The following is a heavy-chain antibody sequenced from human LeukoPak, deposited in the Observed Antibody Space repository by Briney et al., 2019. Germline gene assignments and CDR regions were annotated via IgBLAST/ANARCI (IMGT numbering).Heavy chain of an antibody. CDR1: GFTVSGSA. D-gene: IGHD6-19*01. Sequence: GGSLKLSCAAAGFTVSGSAMHWVRQASGKGLEWLGRVRSKGYNYATAYGASVKDRFIISRDDSKSTAYLQMSSLKSEVTAVYYCATLGETSGWYPDHWGQGTLVTVSS. CDR2: VRSKGYNYAT. CDR3: ATLGETSGWYPDH. V-gene: IGHV3-73*01. J-gene: IGHJ4*02.